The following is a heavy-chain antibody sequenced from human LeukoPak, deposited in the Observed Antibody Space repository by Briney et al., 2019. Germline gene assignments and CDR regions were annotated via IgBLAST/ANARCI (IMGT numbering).Heavy chain of an antibody. CDR3: AIGITGTTGGDAFDV. D-gene: IGHD1-7*01. V-gene: IGHV1-2*02. Sequence: ASVKVSCKASGYTFTDYYMHWVRQAPGQGLEWMGWISPNSGGTKFAQKSQGRVTMTRDTSISTVYMELSRLRSDDTAAYYCAIGITGTTGGDAFDVWGQGTMVTVSS. CDR2: ISPNSGGT. CDR1: GYTFTDYY. J-gene: IGHJ3*01.